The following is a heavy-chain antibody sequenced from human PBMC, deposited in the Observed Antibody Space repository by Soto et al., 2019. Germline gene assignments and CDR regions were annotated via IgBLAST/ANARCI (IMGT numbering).Heavy chain of an antibody. Sequence: EVQVLESGGGLVQPGGYLRLSCEASGMTFSNYMMTWIRQAPGKGLEWVSTIIAGGDGTYYADSVKGRFTMSRDTSKITLYLQMNSRRAENTAVYYCAPHVYCSGVICQYDAFAIRGQGTMFTVSS. V-gene: IGHV3-23*01. CDR1: GMTFSNYM. CDR3: APHVYCSGVICQYDAFAI. D-gene: IGHD2-15*01. J-gene: IGHJ3*02. CDR2: IIAGGDGT.